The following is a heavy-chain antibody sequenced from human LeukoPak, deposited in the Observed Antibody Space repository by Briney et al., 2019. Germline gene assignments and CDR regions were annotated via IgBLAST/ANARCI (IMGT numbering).Heavy chain of an antibody. D-gene: IGHD3-22*01. CDR1: GFTFSSYS. J-gene: IGHJ4*02. Sequence: GGSLRLSCAASGFTFSSYSMNWVRQAPGKGLEWVSCISSSSSTIYYADSVKGRFTISRDNAENSLYLQMNSLRAEDTAVYYCARDPPQLNNYDSSGADWGQGTLVTVSS. CDR2: ISSSSSTI. V-gene: IGHV3-48*01. CDR3: ARDPPQLNNYDSSGAD.